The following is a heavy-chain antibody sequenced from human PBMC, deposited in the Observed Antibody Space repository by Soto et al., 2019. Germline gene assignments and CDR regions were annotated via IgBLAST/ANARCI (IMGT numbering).Heavy chain of an antibody. V-gene: IGHV3-7*03. CDR3: ARVGRIAATGYYYYGMDV. CDR2: IKQDGSEK. D-gene: IGHD6-13*01. CDR1: GFTFSSYW. Sequence: PGGSLRLSCAASGFTFSSYWMSWVRQAPGKGLEWVANIKQDGSEKYYVDSVKGRFTISRDNAKNSLYLQMNSLRAEDTAVYYCARVGRIAATGYYYYGMDVWGQGTTVTVSS. J-gene: IGHJ6*02.